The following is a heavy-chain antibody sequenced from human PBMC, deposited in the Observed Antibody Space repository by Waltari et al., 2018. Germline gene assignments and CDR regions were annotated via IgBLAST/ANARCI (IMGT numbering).Heavy chain of an antibody. CDR3: ARGGSGTPNFSFDY. Sequence: EVQLVETGGGLIQPGGSLRLSCAASGFTVSSNYMSWVRQAPGKGLEWVSVIYSGGTTYYADSVKGRFTISRDNSKNTLYLQMNSLRAEDTAVYYCARGGSGTPNFSFDYWGQGTLVTVSS. D-gene: IGHD1-1*01. V-gene: IGHV3-53*02. J-gene: IGHJ4*02. CDR1: GFTVSSNY. CDR2: IYSGGTT.